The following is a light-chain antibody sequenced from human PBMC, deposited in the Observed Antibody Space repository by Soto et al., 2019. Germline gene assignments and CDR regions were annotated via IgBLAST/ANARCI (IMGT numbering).Light chain of an antibody. V-gene: IGKV1-5*01. CDR2: DVS. CDR3: QQYDRFSMK. J-gene: IGKJ1*01. Sequence: DAQMPSSKSPPYASVRDTVTITCRASQRISGWLAWHQQKPGKAPKLLIYDVSALKRGVPPRFRGSGSGTEFTLTISCLQPEDFATYCCQQYDRFSMKFAHGAKVDIK. CDR1: QRISGW.